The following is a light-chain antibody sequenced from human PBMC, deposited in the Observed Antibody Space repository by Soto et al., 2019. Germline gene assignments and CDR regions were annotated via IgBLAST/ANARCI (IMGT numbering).Light chain of an antibody. J-gene: IGLJ2*01. V-gene: IGLV2-23*03. CDR1: SSDVGSYNL. Sequence: QSVLTQPASVSGSPGQSITISCTGTSSDVGSYNLVSWYQQHPGKAPKLMIYEGSKRPSGVSNRFSGSKSGNTASPTISGLQAEDEADYYCCSYAGSSTFIDVVFGGGTKLTVL. CDR3: CSYAGSSTFIDVV. CDR2: EGS.